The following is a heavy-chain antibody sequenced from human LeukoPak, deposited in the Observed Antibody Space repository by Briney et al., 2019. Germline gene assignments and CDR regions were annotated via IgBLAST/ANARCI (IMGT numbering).Heavy chain of an antibody. D-gene: IGHD3-3*01. Sequence: SGPTLVKATQILTLTCTFSGFSLSTAGVGVGWIRQPPGKALEWLALIFWDDDKRYNPSLKSRLTITKDTSKNQVVLTMTNVDPVDTATYYCAHRRVESFAGYFDYWGQGILVPVSS. V-gene: IGHV2-5*02. CDR3: AHRRVESFAGYFDY. CDR1: GFSLSTAGVG. CDR2: IFWDDDK. J-gene: IGHJ4*02.